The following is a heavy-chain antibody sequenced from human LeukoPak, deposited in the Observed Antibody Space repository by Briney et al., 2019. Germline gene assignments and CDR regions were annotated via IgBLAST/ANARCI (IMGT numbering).Heavy chain of an antibody. V-gene: IGHV1-2*02. D-gene: IGHD4-11*01. CDR2: INSKDGDA. CDR1: GYIFIDYY. CDR3: ARDGMYSNGWSDH. J-gene: IGHJ5*02. Sequence: ASVKVSRKASGYIFIDYYIHWVRQAPGQGLEWVAWINSKDGDAKYAEKFQGRVSLTRDTSINTVYMDLSSLRYDDTAVYYCARDGMYSNGWSDHWGQGTLVTVSS.